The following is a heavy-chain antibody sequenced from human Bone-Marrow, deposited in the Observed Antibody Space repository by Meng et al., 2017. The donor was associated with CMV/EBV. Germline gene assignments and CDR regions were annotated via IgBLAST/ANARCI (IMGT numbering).Heavy chain of an antibody. D-gene: IGHD5-12*01. CDR1: GFTVSSNY. V-gene: IGHV3-53*01. CDR2: IYSGGST. J-gene: IGHJ4*02. CDR3: AREEAVATDY. Sequence: GESLKISCAASGFTVSSNYMSWVRQAPGKGLEWVSVIYSGGSTYYADSVKGRFTISRDNSKNTLYLQMNSLRAEDTAVYYCAREEAVATDYWGQGTLVTVSS.